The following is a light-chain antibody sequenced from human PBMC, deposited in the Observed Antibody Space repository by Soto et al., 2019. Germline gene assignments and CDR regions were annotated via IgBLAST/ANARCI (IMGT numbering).Light chain of an antibody. V-gene: IGKV1-5*01. CDR3: QQYSDYSWT. CDR2: DAS. J-gene: IGKJ1*01. Sequence: DTQMTQSPSTLSASVGDRVTITCRASQSIGNRLAWYQQKPGKAPRLLIYDASTLESGVPSRFSGSGSGTEFTLTISSLQPDDFATFYCQQYSDYSWTFDLVTKVDVK. CDR1: QSIGNR.